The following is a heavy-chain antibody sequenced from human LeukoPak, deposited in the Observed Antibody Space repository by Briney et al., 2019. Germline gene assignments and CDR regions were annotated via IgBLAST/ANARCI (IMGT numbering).Heavy chain of an antibody. Sequence: SETLSLTCTVPGGSISSSSYYWGWIRQPPGKGLEWIGSIYYSGSTYYNPSLKSRVTISVDTSKNQFSLKLSSVTAADTAVYYCASLRIVGARTLDYWGQGTLVTVSS. CDR3: ASLRIVGARTLDY. CDR2: IYYSGST. J-gene: IGHJ4*02. V-gene: IGHV4-39*07. CDR1: GGSISSSSYY. D-gene: IGHD1-26*01.